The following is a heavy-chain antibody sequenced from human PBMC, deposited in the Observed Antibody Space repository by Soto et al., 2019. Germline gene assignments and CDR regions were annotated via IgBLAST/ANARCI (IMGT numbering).Heavy chain of an antibody. V-gene: IGHV3-30*03. CDR2: ISYDGSNK. D-gene: IGHD1-1*01. CDR1: GFTFSSYG. CDR3: SGVNCNDDWFDP. Sequence: GGSLRLSCAASGFTFSSYGMHWVRQAPGKGLEWVAVISYDGSNKYYADSVKGRFTISRDNSKNTLYLQMNSLRAEDTAVYYCSGVNCNDDWFDPWGQGTLVTVSS. J-gene: IGHJ5*02.